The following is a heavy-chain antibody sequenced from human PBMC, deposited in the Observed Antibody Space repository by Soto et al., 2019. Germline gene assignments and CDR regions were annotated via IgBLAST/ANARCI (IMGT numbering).Heavy chain of an antibody. CDR3: ARDRRIAARPFGLDV. V-gene: IGHV1-46*01. CDR1: GYTFTSDY. Sequence: QVQLVQSGAEVKKPGASVKISCKASGYTFTSDYMHWVRQAPGQGLEWMGIINPRGGSITYAQKFQDRATMTRDTSTSTGYMELSSLRSEDTAVYYCARDRRIAARPFGLDVWGQGTTVTVSS. CDR2: INPRGGSI. D-gene: IGHD6-6*01. J-gene: IGHJ6*02.